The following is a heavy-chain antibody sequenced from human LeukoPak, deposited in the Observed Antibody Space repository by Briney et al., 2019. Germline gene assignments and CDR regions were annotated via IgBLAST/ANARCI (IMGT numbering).Heavy chain of an antibody. V-gene: IGHV5-51*01. J-gene: IGHJ4*02. D-gene: IGHD3-16*02. CDR3: ARHPPWFGGVITPPDY. Sequence: GESLKISCKGSGYSFTTHWIGWVRQLPGKGLEWMGIIYPGDSDTRYSPSFQGQVTISADKSISTAYLQWSSLKASDTAMYYCARHPPWFGGVITPPDYWGQGTLVTVSS. CDR2: IYPGDSDT. CDR1: GYSFTTHW.